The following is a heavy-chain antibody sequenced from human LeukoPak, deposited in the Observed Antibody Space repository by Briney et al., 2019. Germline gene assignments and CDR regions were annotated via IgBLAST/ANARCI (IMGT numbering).Heavy chain of an antibody. CDR1: GFTFSSCA. Sequence: PGGSLRLSCAASGFTFSSCAMSWVRQAPGKGLEWVSAISGSGGSTYYADSVKGRFTISRDNSKNTLYLQMNSLRAEDTAVYYCAKDFLDSSGYLFDYWGQGTLVTVSS. CDR2: ISGSGGST. CDR3: AKDFLDSSGYLFDY. D-gene: IGHD3-22*01. V-gene: IGHV3-23*01. J-gene: IGHJ4*02.